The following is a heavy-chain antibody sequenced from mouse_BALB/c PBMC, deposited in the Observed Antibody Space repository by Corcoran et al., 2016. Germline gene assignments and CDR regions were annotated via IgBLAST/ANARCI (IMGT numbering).Heavy chain of an antibody. J-gene: IGHJ1*01. CDR2: INTYTGEP. V-gene: IGHV9-1*02. CDR3: ARSYYGSSYWYFDV. D-gene: IGHD1-1*01. CDR1: GYTFTNYG. Sequence: QIQLVQSGPELKKPGETVQISCKASGYTFTNYGMNWVKQAPGKGLKWMGWINTYTGEPTYADDFKGRFAFSLETSASTAYLQINNLKNEDMATYFCARSYYGSSYWYFDVWGAGTTVTVSS.